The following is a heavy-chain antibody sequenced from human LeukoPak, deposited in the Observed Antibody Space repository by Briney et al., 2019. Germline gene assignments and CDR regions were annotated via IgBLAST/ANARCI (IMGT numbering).Heavy chain of an antibody. CDR1: GYTFTSYA. D-gene: IGHD4-17*01. Sequence: GASVKVSCKASGYTFTSYAMHWVRQAPGQRLEWMGRINAGNGNTKYSQKFQGRVTITRDTSASTAYMELSSLRSEDTAVYYCARGDDYGDYGGDYWGQGTLVTVSS. J-gene: IGHJ4*02. CDR2: INAGNGNT. CDR3: ARGDDYGDYGGDY. V-gene: IGHV1-3*01.